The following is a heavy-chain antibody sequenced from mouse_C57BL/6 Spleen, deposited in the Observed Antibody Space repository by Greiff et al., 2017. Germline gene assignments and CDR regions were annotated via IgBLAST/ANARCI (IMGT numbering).Heavy chain of an antibody. CDR1: GYAFSSSW. CDR2: IYPGDGDT. V-gene: IGHV1-82*01. J-gene: IGHJ4*01. Sequence: QVQLKQSGPELVKPGASVKISCKASGYAFSSSWMNWVKQRPGKGLEWIGRIYPGDGDTNYNGKFKGKATMTADKSSSTAYMQLSSLTSEDSAVYFCARVNDYYAMDYWGQGTSVTVSS. CDR3: ARVNDYYAMDY.